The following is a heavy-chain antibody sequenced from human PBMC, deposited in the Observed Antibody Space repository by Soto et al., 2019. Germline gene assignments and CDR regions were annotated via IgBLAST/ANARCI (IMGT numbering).Heavy chain of an antibody. V-gene: IGHV3-23*01. D-gene: IGHD2-2*01. CDR2: ISGSSGTT. J-gene: IGHJ4*02. Sequence: EVQLLESGGGLVQPGGSLRLSCAASGFTFSSYAMNWVRQAPGKGLEWVSGISGSSGTTYYAESVKGRFTISRDNSKVRLKLQMHSLRAEDTAVYSCAKVRGRVVVVPAAAFGSWGQGTLVTVSS. CDR3: AKVRGRVVVVPAAAFGS. CDR1: GFTFSSYA.